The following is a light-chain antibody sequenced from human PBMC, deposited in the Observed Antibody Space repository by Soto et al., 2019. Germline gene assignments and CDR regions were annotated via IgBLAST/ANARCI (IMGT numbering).Light chain of an antibody. V-gene: IGKV3D-15*01. CDR2: AAS. Sequence: EIVMTQSPATLSVSPGERATLSCRASQSVSSNLAWYQQTPGQAPRLLIYAASTRATGIPARFIGNGSGTEFTLTISSLQSEDFAVYYCQQYNNWWTFGQGTKVDIK. J-gene: IGKJ1*01. CDR3: QQYNNWWT. CDR1: QSVSSN.